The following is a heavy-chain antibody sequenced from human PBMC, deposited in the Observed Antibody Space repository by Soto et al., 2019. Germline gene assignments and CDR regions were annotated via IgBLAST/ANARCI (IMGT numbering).Heavy chain of an antibody. CDR1: GFTVSSNY. CDR3: VVVVAAFGLD. D-gene: IGHD2-15*01. V-gene: IGHV3-66*01. J-gene: IGHJ4*02. CDR2: IYSGGST. Sequence: EVQLVESGGGLVQPGGSLRLSCAASGFTVSSNYMSWVRQAPGKGLEWVSVIYSGGSTYYADYVKGRFTISRDNSKNTLYLHMNSLRAEDTAVYYCVVVVAAFGLDWGQGTLVTVSS.